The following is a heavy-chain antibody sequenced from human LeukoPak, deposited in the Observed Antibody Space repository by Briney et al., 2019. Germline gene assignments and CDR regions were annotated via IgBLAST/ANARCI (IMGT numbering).Heavy chain of an antibody. J-gene: IGHJ4*02. Sequence: GGSLRLSCAASGFTSGFTFDDYGMNWVRQVPGKGLEWVSGISRDGGRTGYADSVQGRFTISRDNSRNSLHLQMNSLRVEDTAFYYCVKDSNYDFWSGYYKGFDNWGQGTLVAVSS. CDR2: ISRDGGRT. V-gene: IGHV3-20*04. D-gene: IGHD3-3*01. CDR3: VKDSNYDFWSGYYKGFDN. CDR1: GFTFDDYG.